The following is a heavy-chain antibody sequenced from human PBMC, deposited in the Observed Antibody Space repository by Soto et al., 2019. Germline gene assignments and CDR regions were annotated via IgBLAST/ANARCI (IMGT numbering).Heavy chain of an antibody. V-gene: IGHV4-4*02. CDR2: IYHSGST. CDR3: ARDRRFPTVTTGGYYYYYYMDV. CDR1: SGSISSSNW. J-gene: IGHJ6*03. Sequence: PSETLSLTCAVSSGSISSSNWWSWVRQPPGKGMEWIGEIYHSGSTNYNSSLKSRVTISVDKSKNQFSLKLSSVTAADTAVYYCARDRRFPTVTTGGYYYYYYMDVWGKGTTVTVSS. D-gene: IGHD4-17*01.